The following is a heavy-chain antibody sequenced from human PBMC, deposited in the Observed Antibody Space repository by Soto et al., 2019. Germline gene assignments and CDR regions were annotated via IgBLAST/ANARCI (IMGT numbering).Heavy chain of an antibody. J-gene: IGHJ6*02. CDR1: GGSVSSGNYF. D-gene: IGHD4-17*01. V-gene: IGHV4-61*01. CDR3: AILTKPTAVTTAFRGGYGLDV. CDR2: IHSSGST. Sequence: SETLSLTCTVSGGSVSSGNYFWSWIRQPPGKGLEWIGYIHSSGSTNYNPSLKSRVTVSADTSRNQFSLRLTSVTAADTAVYYCAILTKPTAVTTAFRGGYGLDVWGQGTTVTVSS.